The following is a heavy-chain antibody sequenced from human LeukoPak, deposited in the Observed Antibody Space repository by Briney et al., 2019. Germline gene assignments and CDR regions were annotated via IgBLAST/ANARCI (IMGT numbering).Heavy chain of an antibody. CDR3: ARISEVVRGPSTAYYFDY. V-gene: IGHV4-39*07. J-gene: IGHJ4*02. CDR1: GGSISSSSYF. D-gene: IGHD4-23*01. Sequence: SETLSLTCTVSGGSISSSSYFWGWIRQPPGKGLEWIGSIYYSGSTYYNPSLKSRVTISVDTSKNQFSLKLSSVTAADTAVYYCARISEVVRGPSTAYYFDYWGQGTLVTVSS. CDR2: IYYSGST.